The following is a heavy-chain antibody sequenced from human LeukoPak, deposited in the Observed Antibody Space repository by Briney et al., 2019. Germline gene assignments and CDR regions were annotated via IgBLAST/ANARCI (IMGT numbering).Heavy chain of an antibody. CDR3: ARDVSSSTRAFDI. J-gene: IGHJ3*02. CDR1: GFTLSTYE. V-gene: IGHV3-48*03. Sequence: GGSLRLSCTASGFTLSTYEMTWVRQAPGKGLEWVSFISSSSSHTFYADSVKGRFTIFRDTAKNSPYLQMNNLRGEDTAVYYCARDVSSSTRAFDIWGQGTMVAVS. D-gene: IGHD2-15*01. CDR2: ISSSSSHT.